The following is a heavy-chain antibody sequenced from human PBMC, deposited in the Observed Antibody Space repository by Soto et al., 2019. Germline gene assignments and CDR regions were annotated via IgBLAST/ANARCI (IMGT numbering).Heavy chain of an antibody. CDR3: ARESSDY. V-gene: IGHV1-69*08. Sequence: QVQLVQSGAEVKKPGSSVKVSCKASGGTFSSYTISWVRQAPGQGLEWMGRIIPILGIANYAQKFQGRVMITADKSTSTAYMELSSLRSDDTAVYYCARESSDYWGQGTLVTVSS. CDR2: IIPILGIA. CDR1: GGTFSSYT. J-gene: IGHJ4*02.